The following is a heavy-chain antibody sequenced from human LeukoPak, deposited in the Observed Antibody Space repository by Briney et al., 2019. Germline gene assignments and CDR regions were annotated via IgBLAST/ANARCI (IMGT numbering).Heavy chain of an antibody. J-gene: IGHJ4*02. CDR2: FDPEDGKT. D-gene: IGHD6-6*01. V-gene: IGHV1-24*01. Sequence: ASVKVSCKVSGYTLTELSMHWVRQAPGKGLEWMGGFDPEDGKTIYAQKFQGRVTITADESTSTAYMELSSLRSEDTAVYYCASSPGNYFDYWGQGTLVTVCS. CDR3: ASSPGNYFDY. CDR1: GYTLTELS.